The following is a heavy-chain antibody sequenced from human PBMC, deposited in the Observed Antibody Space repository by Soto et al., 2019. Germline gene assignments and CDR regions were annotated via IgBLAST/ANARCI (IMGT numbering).Heavy chain of an antibody. J-gene: IGHJ4*02. CDR1: GFTFRNYN. CDR2: IWGDASKT. V-gene: IGHV3-33*08. CDR3: ATGEGTFDY. Sequence: VQLVESGGGLVKAGGSLRLFCTASGFTFRNYNMNWVRQAPGKGLEWVAIIWGDASKTYYADSAKGRFTISRDNSKNTAYLELNSVRADDTAVYYCATGEGTFDYWGQGALVTVSS.